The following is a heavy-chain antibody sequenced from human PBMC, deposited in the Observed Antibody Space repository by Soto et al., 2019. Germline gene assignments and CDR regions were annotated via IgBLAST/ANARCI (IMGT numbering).Heavy chain of an antibody. CDR2: IITLFGTA. D-gene: IGHD4-17*01. V-gene: IGHV1-69*01. CDR3: AREVGYGDFSAALLD. Sequence: VQLMQSGAEVKQPGSSVKVSCKASGGTFSSHSINWVRQAPGQGLEWMGGIITLFGTANYAQNFQGRVTITAYQSTITAYMEINSLRSDDTAVDYCAREVGYGDFSAALLDWGQGTLVAVSS. CDR1: GGTFSSHS. J-gene: IGHJ4*02.